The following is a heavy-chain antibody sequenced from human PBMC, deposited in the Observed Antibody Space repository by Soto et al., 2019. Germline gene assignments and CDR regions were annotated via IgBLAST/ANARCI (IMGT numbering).Heavy chain of an antibody. CDR1: GFTFSSYG. CDR3: AKDPQDSSGYFDY. Sequence: GGSLRLSCAASGFTFSSYGMHWVRQAPGKGLEWVAVISCDGSNKYYADSVKGRFTISRDNSKNTLYLQMNSLRAEDTAVYYCAKDPQDSSGYFDYWGQGTLVTVSS. D-gene: IGHD3-22*01. V-gene: IGHV3-30*18. J-gene: IGHJ4*02. CDR2: ISCDGSNK.